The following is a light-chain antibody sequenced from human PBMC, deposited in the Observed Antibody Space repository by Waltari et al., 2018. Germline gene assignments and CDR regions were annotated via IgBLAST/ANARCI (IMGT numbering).Light chain of an antibody. J-gene: IGLJ3*02. CDR3: QSYDSSLSGWV. CDR2: GNS. CDR1: SSNIGDGYA. Sequence: QSVLTQPPSVSGAPGQRVTISCTGSSSNIGDGYAVHWYQQLPGTAPKLLIYGNSNRPSGVPDRFSGSKSGTSASLAITGLQAEDEADYYCQSYDSSLSGWVFGGGTKLTVL. V-gene: IGLV1-40*01.